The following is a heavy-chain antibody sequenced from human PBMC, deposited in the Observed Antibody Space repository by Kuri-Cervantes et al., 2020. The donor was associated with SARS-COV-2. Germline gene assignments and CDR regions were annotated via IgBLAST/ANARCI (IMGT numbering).Heavy chain of an antibody. V-gene: IGHV3-7*01. CDR2: IKKDGSEK. CDR1: GFTFSSYW. Sequence: LSLTCAASGFTFSSYWMSWVRQAPGKGLEWVANIKKDGSEKYYVDSVKGRFTISRDNAKNSLYLQMNSLRAEDTAVYYCAREQWLELDAFDIWGQGTMVTVSS. CDR3: AREQWLELDAFDI. J-gene: IGHJ3*02. D-gene: IGHD6-19*01.